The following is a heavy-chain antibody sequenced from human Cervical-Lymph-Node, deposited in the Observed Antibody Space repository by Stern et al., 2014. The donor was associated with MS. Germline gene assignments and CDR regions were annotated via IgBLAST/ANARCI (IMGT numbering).Heavy chain of an antibody. Sequence: EQLVESGAEVKKPGSSVKVSCRASGGTFSSYAVNWVRQAPGQGLEWMGGMVPMFATANYAQRFQGRVTIPADESTTTAYMELISLTSDDTAVYFCAREAIGHSGTFDLWGQGTLVTVSS. J-gene: IGHJ4*02. CDR2: MVPMFATA. D-gene: IGHD6-19*01. CDR1: GGTFSSYA. CDR3: AREAIGHSGTFDL. V-gene: IGHV1-69*01.